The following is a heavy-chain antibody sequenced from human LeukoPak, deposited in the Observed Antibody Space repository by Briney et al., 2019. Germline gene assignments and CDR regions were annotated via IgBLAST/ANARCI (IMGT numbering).Heavy chain of an antibody. Sequence: PGGSLRLSCAASGFTFSSYAMSWVPQAPGKGLEWVSAISGSGGSTYYADSAKGRFTNPRDHSKNTLYLHMHRLRAQDTAVYYFAKERELFLDGFVIWGKGTRVTVSS. D-gene: IGHD1-26*01. CDR2: ISGSGGST. V-gene: IGHV3-23*01. CDR3: AKERELFLDGFVI. CDR1: GFTFSSYA. J-gene: IGHJ3*02.